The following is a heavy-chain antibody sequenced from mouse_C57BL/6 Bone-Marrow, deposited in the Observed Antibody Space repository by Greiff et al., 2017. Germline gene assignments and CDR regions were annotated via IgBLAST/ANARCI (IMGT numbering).Heavy chain of an antibody. CDR1: GYTFTSYW. D-gene: IGHD1-1*01. J-gene: IGHJ3*01. CDR2: IDPSDSYT. CDR3: AREGDYYGSRPFAY. V-gene: IGHV1-69*01. Sequence: QVQLQQPGAELVMPGASVKLSCKASGYTFTSYWMHWVKQRPGQGLEWIGEIDPSDSYTNYNQKFKGKSTLTVDKSSSTAYMQLSSLTSEDSAVYYGAREGDYYGSRPFAYWGQGTLVTVSA.